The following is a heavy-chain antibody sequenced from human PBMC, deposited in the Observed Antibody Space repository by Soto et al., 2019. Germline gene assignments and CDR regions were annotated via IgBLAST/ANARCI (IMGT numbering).Heavy chain of an antibody. CDR2: IYYSGST. Sequence: PSETLSLTCTVSGGSISSYYWSWIRQPPGKGLEWIGYIYYSGSTNYNPSLKSRVTISVDTSKNQFSLKLSSVTAADTAVYYCARVTYYDFWSGYSNPYYYYGMDVWGQGXTVTVSS. J-gene: IGHJ6*02. CDR3: ARVTYYDFWSGYSNPYYYYGMDV. V-gene: IGHV4-59*13. D-gene: IGHD3-3*01. CDR1: GGSISSYY.